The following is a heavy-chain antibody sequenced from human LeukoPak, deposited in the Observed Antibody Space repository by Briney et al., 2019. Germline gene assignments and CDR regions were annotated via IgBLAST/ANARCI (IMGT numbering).Heavy chain of an antibody. Sequence: GGSLRLSCAASRFTLSNYWVSWVRQAPGKGLEWVANIKQDGSETYYVDSVKGRFTISRDNAKNSLSLQMNSLRAEDTAVYYCARQRGSGCLDYWGQGTLVTVSS. V-gene: IGHV3-7*01. CDR1: RFTLSNYW. J-gene: IGHJ4*02. CDR3: ARQRGSGCLDY. CDR2: IKQDGSET. D-gene: IGHD6-19*01.